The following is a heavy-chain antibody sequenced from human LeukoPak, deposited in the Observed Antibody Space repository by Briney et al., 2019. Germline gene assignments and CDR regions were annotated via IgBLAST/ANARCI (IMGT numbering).Heavy chain of an antibody. Sequence: SETLSLTCTVSGGSISSSPYYWGWIRQPPGKGLEWIGSIYYSGTTHYSPSLESRVTISVDTSKNQFSLKLSSVTAADTAVYYCARGSEMATTPRNVYMDVWGKGTTVTISS. CDR3: ARGSEMATTPRNVYMDV. V-gene: IGHV4-39*07. D-gene: IGHD5-24*01. CDR1: GGSISSSPYY. J-gene: IGHJ6*03. CDR2: IYYSGTT.